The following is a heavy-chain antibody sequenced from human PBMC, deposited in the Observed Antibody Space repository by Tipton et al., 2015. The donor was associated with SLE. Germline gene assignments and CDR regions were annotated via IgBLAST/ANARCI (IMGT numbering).Heavy chain of an antibody. J-gene: IGHJ4*02. CDR2: IRYDGSNE. Sequence: SLRLSCEASGFTFSSYGMHWVRQAPGKGLEWVAFIRYDGSNEHYADSVKGRFTISRDNSQNTLYLQMSSLSAEDTAMYYCAKVHTSGSQYLVYWGQGTLVTVSS. CDR3: AKVHTSGSQYLVY. CDR1: GFTFSSYG. V-gene: IGHV3-30*02. D-gene: IGHD3-10*01.